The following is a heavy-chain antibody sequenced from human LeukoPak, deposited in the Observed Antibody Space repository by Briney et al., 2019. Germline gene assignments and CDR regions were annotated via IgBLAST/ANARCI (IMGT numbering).Heavy chain of an antibody. Sequence: GGSLRLSCAASGFTFEDYAMHWVRQAPGEGLELDSGITWNSGDIGYADSVKGRFTISRDNAKNSLYLQMNSLKPEDMAVYYCAKSLAAAGPEGIDCWGQGTLVSVSS. CDR2: ITWNSGDI. CDR3: AKSLAAAGPEGIDC. V-gene: IGHV3-9*03. D-gene: IGHD6-13*01. CDR1: GFTFEDYA. J-gene: IGHJ4*02.